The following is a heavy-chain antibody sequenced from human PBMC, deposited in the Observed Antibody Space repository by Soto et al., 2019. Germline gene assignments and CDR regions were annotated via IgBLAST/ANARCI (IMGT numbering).Heavy chain of an antibody. V-gene: IGHV3-15*01. D-gene: IGHD2-15*01. CDR3: CVVKRLDQYSTSGYWFDP. CDR2: IKSKADGETK. CDR1: GFTFSHAW. J-gene: IGHJ5*02. Sequence: GGSLRLSCAASGFTFSHAWMSWVRQAPGKGLEWVGRIKSKADGETKDYGAPVRGRFTISRDDAKDTLYLQMDSLRIEDTAVYYCCVVKRLDQYSTSGYWFDPWGPGTLVTVSS.